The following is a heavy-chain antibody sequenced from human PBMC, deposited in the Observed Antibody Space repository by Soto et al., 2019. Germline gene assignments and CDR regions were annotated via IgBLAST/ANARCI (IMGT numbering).Heavy chain of an antibody. D-gene: IGHD1-26*01. J-gene: IGHJ4*02. CDR1: GGTFSSYS. CDR3: ARDGGRISGGFNY. V-gene: IGHV1-69*01. Sequence: QVQLVQSGAEVKKPGSSVKVSCKASGGTFSSYSINWVRQAPGQGLEWMGEIIPIFGTANYAQKFQGRVTITAAEPTSPASLGLSSLRSENTAVYYCARDGGRISGGFNYWGRGTLVTVSS. CDR2: IIPIFGTA.